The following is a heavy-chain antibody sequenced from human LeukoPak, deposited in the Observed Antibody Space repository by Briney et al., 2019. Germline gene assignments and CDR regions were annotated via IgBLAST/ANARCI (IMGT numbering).Heavy chain of an antibody. J-gene: IGHJ4*02. V-gene: IGHV4-38-2*02. D-gene: IGHD6-6*01. CDR3: ASFDSRAARPGPIDY. Sequence: PSETLSLTCTVSGYSISSGYYWGWIRQRPGKGLEWIGCSYHSGSTYYNPSPKRRVTISVHTSNNQLSLKLSSVTATDTAVYYCASFDSRAARPGPIDYWGQGTLVTVSS. CDR2: SYHSGST. CDR1: GYSISSGYY.